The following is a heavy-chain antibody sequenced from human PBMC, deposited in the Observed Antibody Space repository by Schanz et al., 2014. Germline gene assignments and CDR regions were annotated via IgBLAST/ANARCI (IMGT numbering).Heavy chain of an antibody. CDR3: ARGGPAYYFDD. CDR2: ISSSSSTR. V-gene: IGHV3-48*01. CDR1: GFTFTNYA. J-gene: IGHJ4*02. Sequence: DVQLLESGGGLVQPGGSLRLSCAASGFTFTNYAMRWVRQAPGKGLEWVSYISSSSSTRYYADSVKGRFTISRDNAKNSLFLQMNSLRAEDTAVYYCARGGPAYYFDDWGQGTLVTVSS.